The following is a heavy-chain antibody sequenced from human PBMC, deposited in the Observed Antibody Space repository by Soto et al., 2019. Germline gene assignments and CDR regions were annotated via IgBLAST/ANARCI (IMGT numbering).Heavy chain of an antibody. D-gene: IGHD3-3*01. Sequence: GGSLRLSCAASGFTFSSYSMNWVRQAPGKGLEWVSYISSSSSTIYYADSVKGRFTISRDNAKNSLYLQMNSLRAEDTAVYYCARDPPEPITIFGVVQYYYYYMDVWGKGTTVTVSS. J-gene: IGHJ6*03. V-gene: IGHV3-48*01. CDR2: ISSSSSTI. CDR3: ARDPPEPITIFGVVQYYYYYMDV. CDR1: GFTFSSYS.